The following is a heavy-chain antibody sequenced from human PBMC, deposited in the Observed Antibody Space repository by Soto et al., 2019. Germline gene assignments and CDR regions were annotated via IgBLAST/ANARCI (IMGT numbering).Heavy chain of an antibody. CDR1: GGTFTNYD. Sequence: QVQLLQSGAEVKKPGSSVKVSCKASGGTFTNYDITWVRRAPGQVLEGLGRIIPIFGSTNFAQKFQGRVTLTAAESTPTVYMELSSLRSDDTAVYDWAKDGGKDGYFGNWFDPWGKVTLFTSSS. CDR2: IIPIFGST. CDR3: AKDGGKDGYFGNWFDP. J-gene: IGHJ5*02. V-gene: IGHV1-69*15. D-gene: IGHD5-18*01.